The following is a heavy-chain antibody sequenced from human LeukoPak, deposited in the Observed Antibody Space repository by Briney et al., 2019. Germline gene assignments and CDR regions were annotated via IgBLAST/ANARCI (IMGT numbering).Heavy chain of an antibody. V-gene: IGHV3-21*01. Sequence: GGLRLSCAASGFTFSSYSMNWVRQAPGKGLEWVSSISSSSSYIYYADSVKGRFTISRDNSKNTLYLQMNSLRAEDTAVYYCAKDGYCSGGSCYRYFDYWGQGTLVTVSS. CDR1: GFTFSSYS. J-gene: IGHJ4*02. CDR2: ISSSSSYI. CDR3: AKDGYCSGGSCYRYFDY. D-gene: IGHD2-15*01.